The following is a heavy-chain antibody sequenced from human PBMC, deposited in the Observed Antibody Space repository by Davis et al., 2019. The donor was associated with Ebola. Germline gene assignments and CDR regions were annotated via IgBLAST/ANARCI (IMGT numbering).Heavy chain of an antibody. CDR3: ARDSRWLVPGTYYYYGMDV. Sequence: SETLSLTCAVSGGSISSGGYSWSWIRQPPGKGLEWIGYIYHSGSTYYNPSLKSRVTISVDRSQNQFSLKLSSVTAADTAVYYCARDSRWLVPGTYYYYGMDVWGQGTTVTVSS. D-gene: IGHD6-19*01. CDR1: GGSISSGGYS. V-gene: IGHV4-30-2*01. CDR2: IYHSGST. J-gene: IGHJ6*02.